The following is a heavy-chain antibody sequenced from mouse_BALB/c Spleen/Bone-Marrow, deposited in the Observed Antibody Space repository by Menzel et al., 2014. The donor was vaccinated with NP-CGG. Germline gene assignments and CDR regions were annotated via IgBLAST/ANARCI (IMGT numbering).Heavy chain of an antibody. D-gene: IGHD1-1*01. Sequence: EVQRVESGGGLVQPGGSLKLSCAASGFDFSRYWMSWVRQAPGKGLEWIGEINPESSTINYTPSLKDKFIISRDNAKNTLYLQMSKVRSEDTALYYSARLNYYGNLFVWGAGTTVTVSS. V-gene: IGHV4-1*02. CDR3: ARLNYYGNLFV. CDR2: INPESSTI. CDR1: GFDFSRYW. J-gene: IGHJ1*01.